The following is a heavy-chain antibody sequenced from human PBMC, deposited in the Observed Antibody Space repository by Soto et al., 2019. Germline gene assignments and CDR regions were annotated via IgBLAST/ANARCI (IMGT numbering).Heavy chain of an antibody. CDR1: GYTFTSYG. CDR3: TRAQELLPKD. J-gene: IGHJ1*01. CDR2: MNADTGGT. D-gene: IGHD2-21*01. V-gene: IGHV1-18*01. Sequence: ASVKVSCKASGYTFTSYGISWVRQAPGQGLEWMGWMNADTGGTGYAQRLQGRVTMTRNTSMSTAYLELSSLTSEDTAVYFCTRAQELLPKDWGQGTQVTVSS.